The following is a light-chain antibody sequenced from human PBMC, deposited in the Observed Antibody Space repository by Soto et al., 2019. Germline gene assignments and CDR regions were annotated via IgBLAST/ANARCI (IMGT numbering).Light chain of an antibody. CDR2: DAS. CDR3: QQSYSTPRR. CDR1: QSISSW. J-gene: IGKJ1*01. V-gene: IGKV1-39*01. Sequence: DIQMTQSPSTLSASVVDRVTITCLASQSISSWLAWYQQKPGKAPKLLIYDASNLESGVPSRFSGSGSGTDFTLTISSLQPEDFATYYCQQSYSTPRRFGQGTKVDIK.